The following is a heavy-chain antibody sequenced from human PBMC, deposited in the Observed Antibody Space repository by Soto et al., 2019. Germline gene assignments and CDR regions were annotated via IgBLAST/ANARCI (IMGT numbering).Heavy chain of an antibody. D-gene: IGHD3-10*01. CDR2: TSGSGDTT. CDR3: AKDLGYDGSGIEI. Sequence: EVQLLESGGGLRQPGGSLRLSCAVSGFIFSNYGMSWVRQAPGKGLEWVSATSGSGDTTYYADSVKGRFTNSRDNSKNTLYVQMNSLRAEDTAVYYCAKDLGYDGSGIEIWGQGTLVTVSP. CDR1: GFIFSNYG. J-gene: IGHJ4*02. V-gene: IGHV3-23*01.